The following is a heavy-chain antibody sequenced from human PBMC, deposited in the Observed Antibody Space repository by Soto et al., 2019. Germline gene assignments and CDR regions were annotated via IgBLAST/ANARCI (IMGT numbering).Heavy chain of an antibody. V-gene: IGHV4-31*03. D-gene: IGHD2-2*02. CDR3: ARENTADLRYDFYIDD. CDR1: GGTISIGGYY. J-gene: IGHJ6*03. CDR2: IYYGGST. Sequence: SETLSLTCTVSGGTISIGGYYWSWIRQHPGKGLEWIGYIYYGGSTYYNPSLKSRVTISVDTSKNQFSLKLSSVTAADTAVYYCARENTADLRYDFYIDDWGKGTTVTVSS.